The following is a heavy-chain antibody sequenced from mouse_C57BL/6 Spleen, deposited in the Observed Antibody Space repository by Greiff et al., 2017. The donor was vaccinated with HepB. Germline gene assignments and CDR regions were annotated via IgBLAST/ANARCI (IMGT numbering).Heavy chain of an antibody. Sequence: EVQLQQSGPELVKPGASVKISCKASGYTFTDYYMNWVKQSHGKSLEWIGDINPNNGGTSYNQKFKGKATLTVDKSSSTAYMELRSLTSEDSAVYYCAREFPSQFAYWGQGTLVTVSA. CDR3: AREFPSQFAY. V-gene: IGHV1-26*01. CDR1: GYTFTDYY. J-gene: IGHJ3*01. CDR2: INPNNGGT.